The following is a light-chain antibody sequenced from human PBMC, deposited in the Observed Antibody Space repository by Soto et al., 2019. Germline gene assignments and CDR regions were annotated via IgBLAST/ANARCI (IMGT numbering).Light chain of an antibody. CDR1: SGHSSYA. CDR3: QTWGTGIVI. Sequence: QSVLTQSPSASASLGASVKLTCTLSSGHSSYAIAWHQQQPEKGPRSLMKLNSDGSHSKGDGIPDRFSGSSSGAARYLTIASLQAEDEDDYYWQTWGTGIVIFGGGTKLTVL. V-gene: IGLV4-69*01. CDR2: LNSDGSH. J-gene: IGLJ2*01.